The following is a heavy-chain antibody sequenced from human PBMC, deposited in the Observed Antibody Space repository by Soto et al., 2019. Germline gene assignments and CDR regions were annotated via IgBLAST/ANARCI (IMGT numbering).Heavy chain of an antibody. D-gene: IGHD1-26*01. J-gene: IGHJ5*02. CDR3: AREGGVGQPLNWFDP. V-gene: IGHV1-2*02. CDR1: GYTSTGYY. CDR2: INPRTGGT. Sequence: EESVKVSCKASGYTSTGYYIHWVGQAPGQGLGWMGWINPRTGGTSSAQNFEGRVTLTTDTSINTAYIHLSTLTSDDTAVYYCAREGGVGQPLNWFDPWGQGTLVTVSS.